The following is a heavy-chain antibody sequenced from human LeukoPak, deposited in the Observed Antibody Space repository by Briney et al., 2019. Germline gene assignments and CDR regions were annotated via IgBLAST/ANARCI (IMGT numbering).Heavy chain of an antibody. J-gene: IGHJ6*02. CDR1: GGSISSYY. CDR2: IYYSGST. Sequence: SETLSLTCTVSGGSISSYYWSWIRQPPGKGLEWIGYIYYSGSTNYNPSLKSRVTISVDMSKNQFSLKLNSVTAADTAVYYCARIDTGYCSSTSCNYYYGMDVWGQGTTVTVSS. D-gene: IGHD2-2*01. CDR3: ARIDTGYCSSTSCNYYYGMDV. V-gene: IGHV4-59*08.